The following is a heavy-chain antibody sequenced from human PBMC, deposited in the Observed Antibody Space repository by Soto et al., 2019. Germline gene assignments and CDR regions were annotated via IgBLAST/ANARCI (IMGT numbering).Heavy chain of an antibody. V-gene: IGHV3-23*01. CDR1: GFTFSSYA. CDR3: AKPSSPHDYYSYGMDV. J-gene: IGHJ6*02. Sequence: QPGGSLRLSCAASGFTFSSYAMSWVRQAPGKGLEWVSAISGSGGSTYYADSVKGRFTISRDNSKNTLYLQMNSLRAEDTAVYYCAKPSSPHDYYSYGMDVWGQGTTVTVS. CDR2: ISGSGGST.